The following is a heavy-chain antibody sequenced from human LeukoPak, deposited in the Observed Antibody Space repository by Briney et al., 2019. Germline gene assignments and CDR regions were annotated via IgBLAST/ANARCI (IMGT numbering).Heavy chain of an antibody. V-gene: IGHV1-8*03. J-gene: IGHJ4*02. CDR3: ARVAGSIDY. D-gene: IGHD1-26*01. CDR2: MNLKSGYT. CDR1: VYSFTTYD. Sequence: ASVTVSFTASVYSFTTYDINWVRQATGQGLEWMGWMNLKSGYTGYAQKFQGRVTITRDTSTSTVYMELSSLRSEDTAVYYCARVAGSIDYWGQGTLVTVSS.